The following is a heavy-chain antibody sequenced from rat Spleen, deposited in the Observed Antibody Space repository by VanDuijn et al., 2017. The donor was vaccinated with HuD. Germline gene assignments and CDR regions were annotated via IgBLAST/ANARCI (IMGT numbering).Heavy chain of an antibody. Sequence: EVQLVESGGGLVQPGRSLKLSCVASGFTFNNYWMTWIRQAPGKGLEWVASITNTGGSSYYPDSVKGRFTISRDNAKNTLYLQMDSLRSEDTATYYCARHMDGLYVMDAWGQGASVTVSS. CDR3: ARHMDGLYVMDA. CDR2: ITNTGGSS. D-gene: IGHD1-12*02. V-gene: IGHV5-31*01. J-gene: IGHJ4*01. CDR1: GFTFNNYW.